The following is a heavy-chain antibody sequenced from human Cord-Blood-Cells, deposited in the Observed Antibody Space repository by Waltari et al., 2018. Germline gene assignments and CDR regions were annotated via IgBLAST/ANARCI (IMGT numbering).Heavy chain of an antibody. CDR1: GGSFSGYY. Sequence: QVQLQQWGAGLLKPSETPSLTCAVYGGSFSGYYWSWIRQPPGKGLEWIGEINHSGSTNYNPSLKSRVTISVDTSKNQFSLKLSSVTAADTAVYYCARGSSSSHAFDIWGQGTMVTVSS. D-gene: IGHD6-6*01. CDR2: INHSGST. CDR3: ARGSSSSHAFDI. V-gene: IGHV4-34*01. J-gene: IGHJ3*02.